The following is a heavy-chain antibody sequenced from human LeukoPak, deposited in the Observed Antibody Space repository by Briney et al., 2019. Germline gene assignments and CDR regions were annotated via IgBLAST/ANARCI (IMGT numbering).Heavy chain of an antibody. Sequence: SETLSLTCTVSGDSISSYFWSWIRQPPGKGLEWIGYFHDSGSANYNPSLKSRITMSVDTSKNQFSLKLRSVTAADTAVYYCARDAHSVDTATPRGFDPWGQGTLVTVSS. V-gene: IGHV4-59*01. CDR2: FHDSGSA. CDR1: GDSISSYF. J-gene: IGHJ5*02. CDR3: ARDAHSVDTATPRGFDP. D-gene: IGHD2-15*01.